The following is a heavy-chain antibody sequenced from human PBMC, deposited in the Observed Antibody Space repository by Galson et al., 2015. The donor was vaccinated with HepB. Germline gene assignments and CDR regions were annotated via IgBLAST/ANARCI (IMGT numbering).Heavy chain of an antibody. V-gene: IGHV4-34*01. CDR1: GGSFSGYY. Sequence: SETLSLTCAVYGGSFSGYYWSWIRQPPGKGLEWIGSIYYSGSAYYNPSLKSRVTISVDTSKNQFSLKLSSVTAADTAVYYCARHRNDEAVAGWGARAFDIWGQGTMVTVAS. CDR2: IYYSGSA. J-gene: IGHJ3*02. D-gene: IGHD6-19*01. CDR3: ARHRNDEAVAGWGARAFDI.